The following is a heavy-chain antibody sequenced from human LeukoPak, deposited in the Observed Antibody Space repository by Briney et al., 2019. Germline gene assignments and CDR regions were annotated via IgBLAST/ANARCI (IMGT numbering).Heavy chain of an antibody. J-gene: IGHJ4*02. CDR1: GFTFSNYM. CDR2: IKSDGITI. V-gene: IGHV3-74*01. D-gene: IGHD1-20*01. Sequence: GGSMRLSCAASGFTFSNYMMHWVRQAPGKGLVWVSRIKSDGITITYADSVKGRFAISRDNAKNTLYLQMNSLRAEDTAIYYCLRDLNWSLDQWGQGTLVTVSS. CDR3: LRDLNWSLDQ.